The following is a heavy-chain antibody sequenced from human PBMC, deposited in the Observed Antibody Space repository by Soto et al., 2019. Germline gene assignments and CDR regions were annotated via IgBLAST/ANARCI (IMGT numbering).Heavy chain of an antibody. CDR1: GFTFSSYG. V-gene: IGHV3-33*01. CDR3: ARDRRGVNYAIDV. Sequence: QVQLVESGGGVVQPGRSLRLSCAASGFTFSSYGMHWVRQAPGKGLEWVAVIWHDGSDNYYADSVKGRFTISRDNSKNTLYLQMNSLRAEDTAVYYCARDRRGVNYAIDVWGQGTTVTVSS. J-gene: IGHJ6*02. CDR2: IWHDGSDN. D-gene: IGHD3-10*01.